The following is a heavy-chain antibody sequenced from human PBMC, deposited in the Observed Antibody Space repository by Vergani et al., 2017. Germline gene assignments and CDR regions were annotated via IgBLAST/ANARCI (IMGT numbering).Heavy chain of an antibody. V-gene: IGHV5-51*01. J-gene: IGHJ4*02. Sequence: EVQLVQSGAEVKKPGESLKISCKGSGYSFTNYWIGWVRQMSGKGLEWMGIIYPGDSDTRYSPSFQGQVTISADKSISTAYLQWSSLKASDTAMYYCARTYYYASSGYYDSSYFDYWGQGTLVTVSS. D-gene: IGHD3-22*01. CDR2: IYPGDSDT. CDR3: ARTYYYASSGYYDSSYFDY. CDR1: GYSFTNYW.